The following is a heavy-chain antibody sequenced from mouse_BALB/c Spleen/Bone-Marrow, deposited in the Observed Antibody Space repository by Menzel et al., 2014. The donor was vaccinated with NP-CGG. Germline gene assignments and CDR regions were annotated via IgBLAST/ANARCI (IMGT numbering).Heavy chain of an antibody. J-gene: IGHJ4*01. CDR1: GFNIKDTY. CDR2: IDPANGYT. D-gene: IGHD1-1*01. CDR3: ARGTTVVSYYAMDY. Sequence: EVQLQQSGAELVKPGASVKLSCTASGFNIKDTYMHWVKQRPEQGLEWIGRIDPANGYTKFDPKFQGKATIAADTSSNTAYLQLSSLTSEDTVVYSCARGTTVVSYYAMDYWGQGTSVTVSS. V-gene: IGHV14-3*02.